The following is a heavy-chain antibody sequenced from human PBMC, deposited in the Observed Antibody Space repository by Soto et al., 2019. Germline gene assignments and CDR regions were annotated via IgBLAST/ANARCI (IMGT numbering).Heavy chain of an antibody. J-gene: IGHJ4*02. CDR2: ISGGSGYI. CDR1: GFTFSSYS. D-gene: IGHD6-6*01. Sequence: PGGSLRLSCAASGFTFSSYSMNRVRQAPGKRLEWVSSISGGSGYIYYADSVKGRFTISRDNAKNSLFLQMDGLRDEDTAVYYCARDPGGSSSGGTFDYWGQGSLVTVSS. V-gene: IGHV3-21*01. CDR3: ARDPGGSSSGGTFDY.